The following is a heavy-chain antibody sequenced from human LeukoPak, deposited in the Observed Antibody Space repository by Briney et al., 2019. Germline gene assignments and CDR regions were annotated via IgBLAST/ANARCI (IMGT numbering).Heavy chain of an antibody. J-gene: IGHJ6*03. V-gene: IGHV1-18*01. D-gene: IGHD3-22*01. CDR3: ARVSSGYSRQYYYYYMDV. Sequence: ASVKVSCKASGYTFTSYGISWVRQAPGQGLEWMGWISAYNGNTNYAQKLQGRVTMTTDTSTGTAYMELRSLRSDDTAVYYCARVSSGYSRQYYYYYMDVWGKGTTVTVSS. CDR1: GYTFTSYG. CDR2: ISAYNGNT.